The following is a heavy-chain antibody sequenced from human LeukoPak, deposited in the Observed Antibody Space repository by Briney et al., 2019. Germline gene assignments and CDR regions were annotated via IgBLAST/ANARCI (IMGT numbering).Heavy chain of an antibody. CDR3: VKGQRYYDSSGYYSVEYFQH. J-gene: IGHJ1*01. Sequence: GGSLRLSCSASGFTFSSYAMHWVRQAPGKGLEYVSAISSNGGSTYYADSVKGRFTISRDNSKNTLYLQMSSLRAEDTAVYYCVKGQRYYDSSGYYSVEYFQHWGQGTLVTVSS. D-gene: IGHD3-22*01. V-gene: IGHV3-64D*09. CDR1: GFTFSSYA. CDR2: ISSNGGST.